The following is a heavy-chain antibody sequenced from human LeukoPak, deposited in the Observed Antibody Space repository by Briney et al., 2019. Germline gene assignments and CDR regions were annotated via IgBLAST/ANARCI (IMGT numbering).Heavy chain of an antibody. Sequence: TSETLSLTCTVSGGSVYTSDYYWGWVRQPPGKGPEWIGDIFYTGKTNYNPSLKSRASISIDTSKNQFSLKLTSVTAADTAVYYCASVFDSWGQGTLVTVSS. CDR2: IFYTGKT. CDR3: ASVFDS. V-gene: IGHV4-39*07. J-gene: IGHJ4*02. CDR1: GGSVYTSDYY.